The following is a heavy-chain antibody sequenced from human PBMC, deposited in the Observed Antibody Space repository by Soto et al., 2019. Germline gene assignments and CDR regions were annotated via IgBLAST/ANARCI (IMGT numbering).Heavy chain of an antibody. CDR3: AKDSDWDIVATISLDY. J-gene: IGHJ4*02. V-gene: IGHV3-9*01. CDR1: GFTFDDYA. CDR2: ISWNSGSI. Sequence: EVQLVESGGGLVQPGRSLRLSCAASGFTFDDYAMHWVRQAPGKGLEWVSGISWNSGSIGYADSVKGRFTISRDNAKNSLYLQMNSLRAEDTALYYCAKDSDWDIVATISLDYWGQGTLVTVSS. D-gene: IGHD5-12*01.